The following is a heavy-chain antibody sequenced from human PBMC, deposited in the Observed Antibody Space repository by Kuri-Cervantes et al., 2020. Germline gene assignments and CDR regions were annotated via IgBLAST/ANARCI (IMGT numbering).Heavy chain of an antibody. V-gene: IGHV3-23*01. CDR3: AKNYYDSSGYYYAYHWYFDL. Sequence: GGSLRLSCAASGFTFSSYAMSWVRQAPGKGLEWVSAISGSGGSTYYADSVKGRFTISRDNSKNTLYLQMNSLRAEDTAVYYCAKNYYDSSGYYYAYHWYFDLWGRGTLVTVSS. CDR2: ISGSGGST. CDR1: GFTFSSYA. J-gene: IGHJ2*01. D-gene: IGHD3-22*01.